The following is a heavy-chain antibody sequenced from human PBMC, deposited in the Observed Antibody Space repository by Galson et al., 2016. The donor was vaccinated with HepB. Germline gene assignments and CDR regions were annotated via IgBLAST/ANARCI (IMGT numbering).Heavy chain of an antibody. J-gene: IGHJ4*02. CDR2: IYHSGTS. CDR1: TGSISSSNW. CDR3: AAFVFWNGYGY. D-gene: IGHD3-3*01. V-gene: IGHV4-4*02. Sequence: SETLSLTCAVSTGSISSSNWWSWVRQPPGKGLEWIGEIYHSGTSNYNPSLKSRVTISVDKSKNQFSLRLTSVTAADTAIYYCAAFVFWNGYGYWGQGILVSGSS.